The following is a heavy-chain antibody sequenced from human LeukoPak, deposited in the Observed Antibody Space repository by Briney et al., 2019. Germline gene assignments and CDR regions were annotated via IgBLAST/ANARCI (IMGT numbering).Heavy chain of an antibody. V-gene: IGHV4-31*03. D-gene: IGHD2-2*01. J-gene: IGHJ6*02. CDR2: INYRGSP. CDR1: GGSISSGGYY. Sequence: PSETLSLTCTVSGGSISSGGYYWRWIRQHPGKGLEWIGYINYRGSPDYNPSLKSRLSISLDTSRNQFSLKLTSVTAADTAVYYCARDVPKRAPYGVDVWGQGTTVTVSS. CDR3: ARDVPKRAPYGVDV.